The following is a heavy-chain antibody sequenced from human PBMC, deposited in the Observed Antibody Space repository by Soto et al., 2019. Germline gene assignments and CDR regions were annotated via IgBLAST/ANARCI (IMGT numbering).Heavy chain of an antibody. V-gene: IGHV1-2*02. CDR2: INPNSGGT. D-gene: IGHD6-19*01. CDR1: GYTFTGYY. J-gene: IGHJ4*02. CDR3: ARGPYSSGLGPWGNYAHVGSIHDY. Sequence: GASVKVSCKASGYTFTGYYMHWVRQAPGQGLEWMGWINPNSGGTNYAQKFQGRVTMTRDTSISTAYMELSRLRSDDTAVYYCARGPYSSGLGPWGNYAHVGSIHDYWGQGTLVTVSS.